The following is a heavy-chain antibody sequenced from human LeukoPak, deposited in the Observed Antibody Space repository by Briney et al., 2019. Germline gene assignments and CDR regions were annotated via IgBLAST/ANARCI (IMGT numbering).Heavy chain of an antibody. Sequence: SETLSLTCAVYGGSFSGYYWSWIRQPPGKGLEWIGEINHSGSTNYNPSLKSRVTISVDTSKNQFSLKLNSVTAADTAVYYCARGLGYYDSSVGYWGQGTLVTVSS. CDR2: INHSGST. V-gene: IGHV4-34*01. D-gene: IGHD3-22*01. J-gene: IGHJ4*02. CDR1: GGSFSGYY. CDR3: ARGLGYYDSSVGY.